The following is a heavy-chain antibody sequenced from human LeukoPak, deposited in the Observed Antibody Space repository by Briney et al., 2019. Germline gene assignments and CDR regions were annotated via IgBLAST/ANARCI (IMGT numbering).Heavy chain of an antibody. V-gene: IGHV4-59*08. CDR3: ARQGVTYYDYVWGSGDAFDI. D-gene: IGHD3-16*01. Sequence: SETLSLTCTVSGGSISSYYWSWIRQPPGKGLEWIGYIYYSGSTNYNPSLKSRVTISVDTSKNQFSLKLSSVTAADTAVYYCARQGVTYYDYVWGSGDAFDIWGQGTMVTVSS. CDR2: IYYSGST. J-gene: IGHJ3*02. CDR1: GGSISSYY.